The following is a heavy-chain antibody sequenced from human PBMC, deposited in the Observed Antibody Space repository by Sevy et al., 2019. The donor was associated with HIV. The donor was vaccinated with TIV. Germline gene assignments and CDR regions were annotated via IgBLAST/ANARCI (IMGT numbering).Heavy chain of an antibody. D-gene: IGHD6-13*01. CDR1: GYTLTDYY. CDR2: INPNSGDT. Sequence: ASVKVSCKASGYTLTDYYMHWVRQAPGHGLEWMGWINPNSGDTNYAQKFQGRVTMTRDTSINTAYMELSSLRSDDTAVYYCARELMSAAGTIQGNYWGQGSLVTVSS. V-gene: IGHV1-2*02. CDR3: ARELMSAAGTIQGNY. J-gene: IGHJ4*02.